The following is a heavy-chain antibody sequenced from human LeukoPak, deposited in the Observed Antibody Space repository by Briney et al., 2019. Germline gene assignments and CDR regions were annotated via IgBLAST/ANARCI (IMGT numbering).Heavy chain of an antibody. Sequence: SETLSLTCTVSGVSISSYYWSWLRQPAGEGLEWIGRIYPGGGTNYNPSLKSRVTMSVDTSKNQFSLRLTSVTAAVTAVYYCVGNNDRSGFVDYWGQGTLVTVSS. CDR2: IYPGGGT. J-gene: IGHJ4*02. CDR3: VGNNDRSGFVDY. D-gene: IGHD3-22*01. V-gene: IGHV4-4*07. CDR1: GVSISSYY.